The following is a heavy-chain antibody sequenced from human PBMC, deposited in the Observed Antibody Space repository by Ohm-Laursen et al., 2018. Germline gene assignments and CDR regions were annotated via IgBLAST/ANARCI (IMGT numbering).Heavy chain of an antibody. J-gene: IGHJ4*02. CDR3: ARDEPVTMVRGASDF. V-gene: IGHV1-2*02. D-gene: IGHD3-10*01. CDR1: GYTFRGYY. CDR2: INPKTGGT. Sequence: ATVKISCKASGYTFRGYYLHWLRQVPGQGLEWMGWINPKTGGTDYAPKFQGRFTLTIDTSISTGFMELSRLTSDDTAVYFCARDEPVTMVRGASDFWGQGTLVTVSS.